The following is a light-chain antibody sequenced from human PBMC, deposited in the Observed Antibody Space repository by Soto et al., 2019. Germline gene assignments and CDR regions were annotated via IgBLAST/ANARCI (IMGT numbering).Light chain of an antibody. J-gene: IGKJ3*01. CDR3: QQFDDHPVT. Sequence: AIPLTQSPSSLSASVGDSVTITCRASQGISSALAWYQQTPGRAPKLLIYDASTLESGVPSRFSGSRSGTDFSLTVSSLQPEDFATEDCQQFDDHPVTFGPGTKVDF. V-gene: IGKV1D-13*01. CDR1: QGISSA. CDR2: DAS.